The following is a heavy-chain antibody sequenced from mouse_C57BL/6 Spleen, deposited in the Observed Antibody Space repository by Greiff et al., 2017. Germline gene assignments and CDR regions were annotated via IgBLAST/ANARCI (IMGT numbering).Heavy chain of an antibody. CDR1: GYTFTSYW. Sequence: QVQLQQPGAELVMPGASVKLSCKASGYTFTSYWMHWVKQRPGQGLEWIGEIDPSDSYTNYNQKFKGKSTLTVDKSSSPAYMQLSSLTSEDSAVYYCARWATTVVAPTEYFDVWGTGTTVTVSS. V-gene: IGHV1-69*01. CDR2: IDPSDSYT. D-gene: IGHD1-1*01. CDR3: ARWATTVVAPTEYFDV. J-gene: IGHJ1*03.